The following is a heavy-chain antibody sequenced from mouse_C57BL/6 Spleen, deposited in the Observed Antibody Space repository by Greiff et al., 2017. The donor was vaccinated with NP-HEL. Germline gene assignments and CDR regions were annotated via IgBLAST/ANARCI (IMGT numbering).Heavy chain of an antibody. V-gene: IGHV5-17*01. CDR2: ISSGSSTI. Sequence: DVQLVESGGGLVKPGGSLKLSCAASGFTFSDYGMHWVRQAPEKGLEWVAYISSGSSTIYYADTVKGRFTISRDNAKNTLYLQMTSLRSEDTAMYYCARRTLLRNYAMDYWGQGTSVTVSS. CDR3: ARRTLLRNYAMDY. CDR1: GFTFSDYG. J-gene: IGHJ4*01. D-gene: IGHD1-1*01.